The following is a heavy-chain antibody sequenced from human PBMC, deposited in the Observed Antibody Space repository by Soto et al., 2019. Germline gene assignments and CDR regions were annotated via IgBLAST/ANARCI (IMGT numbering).Heavy chain of an antibody. J-gene: IGHJ5*02. CDR3: ARHDWNWFDP. CDR2: IYYSGST. CDR1: GGSISRNSYY. Sequence: SETLSLTCTVSGGSISRNSYYWGWIRQPPGKGLEWIGSIYYSGSTYYNPSLKSRVTISVDTSKNQFSLKLSSVTAADTAVYYCARHDWNWFDPWGQGTLVTVSS. D-gene: IGHD3-9*01. V-gene: IGHV4-39*01.